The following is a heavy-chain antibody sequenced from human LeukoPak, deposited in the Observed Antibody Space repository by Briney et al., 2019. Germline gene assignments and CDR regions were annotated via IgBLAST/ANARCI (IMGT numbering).Heavy chain of an antibody. CDR3: ARLNKPGWFDP. D-gene: IGHD1-14*01. J-gene: IGHJ5*02. V-gene: IGHV4-39*01. CDR1: GGSISSSSYY. Sequence: SETLSLTCTVSGGSISSSSYYWGWIRQPPGKGLEWIGSIYYSGSTYYNPSLKSRVTTSIDTSKNQFSLRLSSVTATDTAVYYCARLNKPGWFDPWGQGTLVTVSS. CDR2: IYYSGST.